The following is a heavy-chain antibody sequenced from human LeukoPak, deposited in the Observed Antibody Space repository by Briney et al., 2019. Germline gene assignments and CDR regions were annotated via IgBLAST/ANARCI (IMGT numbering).Heavy chain of an antibody. CDR2: ISGSGGST. CDR3: ARQIAVAGTRSFDY. D-gene: IGHD6-19*01. Sequence: GGSLRLSCAASGFTFSSYAMSWVRQAPGKGLEWVSAISGSGGSTYYADSVKGRFTISRDNAKNSLYLQMNSLRAEDTAVYYCARQIAVAGTRSFDYWGQGTLVTVSS. J-gene: IGHJ4*02. CDR1: GFTFSSYA. V-gene: IGHV3-23*01.